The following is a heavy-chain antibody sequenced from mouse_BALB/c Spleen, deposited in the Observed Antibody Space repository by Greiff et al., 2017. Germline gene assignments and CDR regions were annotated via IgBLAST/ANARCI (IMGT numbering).Heavy chain of an antibody. Sequence: VQVVESGPGLVAPSQSLSITCTVSGFSLTSYGVHWVRQPPGKGLEWLGVIWAGGSTNYNSALMSRLSISKDNSKSQVFLKMNSLQTDDTAMYYCARGRTGPFAYWGQGTLVTVSA. CDR1: GFSLTSYG. CDR2: IWAGGST. V-gene: IGHV2-9*02. CDR3: ARGRTGPFAY. J-gene: IGHJ3*01. D-gene: IGHD4-1*01.